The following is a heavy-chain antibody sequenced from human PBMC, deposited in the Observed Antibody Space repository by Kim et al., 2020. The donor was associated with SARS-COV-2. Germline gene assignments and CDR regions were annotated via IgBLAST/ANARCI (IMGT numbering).Heavy chain of an antibody. CDR3: ARIFTAGYAFDI. J-gene: IGHJ3*02. V-gene: IGHV4-31*02. Sequence: SYNPSLKSRVTISVDTSKNQFSLKLSSVTAADTAVYYCARIFTAGYAFDIWGQGTMVTVSS. D-gene: IGHD3-10*01.